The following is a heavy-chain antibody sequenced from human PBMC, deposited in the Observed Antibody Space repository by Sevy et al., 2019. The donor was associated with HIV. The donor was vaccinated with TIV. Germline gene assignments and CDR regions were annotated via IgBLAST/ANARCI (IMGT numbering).Heavy chain of an antibody. D-gene: IGHD2-2*01. V-gene: IGHV3-23*01. CDR3: AKVPGYCSSTSCYEDGMDV. J-gene: IGHJ6*02. CDR2: ISGSGGST. CDR1: GFTFSGYA. Sequence: GGSLRLSCAASGFTFSGYAMSWVRQAPGKGLEWVSAISGSGGSTYYADSVKGRFTISRDNSKNTLYLQMNSLRAEDTAVYYCAKVPGYCSSTSCYEDGMDVWGQGTTVTVSS.